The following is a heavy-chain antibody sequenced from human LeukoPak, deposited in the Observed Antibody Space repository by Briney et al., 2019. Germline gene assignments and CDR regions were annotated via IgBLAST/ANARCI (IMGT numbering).Heavy chain of an antibody. Sequence: PGGSLRLSCAASGFTFSSYNMNWVRQAPGKGLEWVSSISSSSSYIHYADSVKGRFTISGDNAKNSLYLQMNSLRAEDTAVYYCATIFGRFDYWGQGTLVTVSS. CDR1: GFTFSSYN. V-gene: IGHV3-21*01. CDR3: ATIFGRFDY. D-gene: IGHD3-3*01. CDR2: ISSSSSYI. J-gene: IGHJ4*02.